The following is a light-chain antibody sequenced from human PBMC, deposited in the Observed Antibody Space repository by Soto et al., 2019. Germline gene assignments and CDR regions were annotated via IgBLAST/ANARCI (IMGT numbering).Light chain of an antibody. CDR3: QQYESYPLT. J-gene: IGKJ4*01. Sequence: DIQMTQSPSTLSASVGGRVTITCRASQSIHTWLAWYQQKPGKAPKLLIYRASSLESGVPSRFSGSGSGTEPTHTISSLQPDDFATYYCQQYESYPLTFGGGTKVEI. CDR1: QSIHTW. CDR2: RAS. V-gene: IGKV1-5*03.